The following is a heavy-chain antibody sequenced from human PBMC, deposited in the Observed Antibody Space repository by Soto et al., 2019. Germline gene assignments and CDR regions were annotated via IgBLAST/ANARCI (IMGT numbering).Heavy chain of an antibody. CDR3: AREDYSNFDY. CDR2: ISSSSSYK. V-gene: IGHV3-21*01. J-gene: IGHJ4*02. CDR1: GFTFSSYS. D-gene: IGHD4-4*01. Sequence: GGSLRLSCAASGFTFSSYSMNWVRQAPGKGLEWVSSISSSSSYKYSADSVKGRFTISRDNAKNSLYLQMNSLRAEDTAVYYCAREDYSNFDYWGQGTLVTVSS.